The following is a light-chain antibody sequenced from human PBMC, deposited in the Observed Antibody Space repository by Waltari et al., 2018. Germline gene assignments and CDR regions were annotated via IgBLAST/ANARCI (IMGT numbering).Light chain of an antibody. CDR1: QTIGRR. V-gene: IGKV1-5*01. CDR2: DAS. Sequence: DIQMTQSPSTLSASIGDRVTITCRASQTIGRRLALYPQSPGKAPKPLIYDASSLESGVPSRFSGSGSGTEFTLTISSLHPHDLATFYCQQYNSHSPLTFGGGTK. CDR3: QQYNSHSPLT. J-gene: IGKJ4*01.